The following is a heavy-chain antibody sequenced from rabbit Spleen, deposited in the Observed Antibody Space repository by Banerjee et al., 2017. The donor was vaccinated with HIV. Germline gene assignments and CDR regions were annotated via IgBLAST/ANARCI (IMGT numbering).Heavy chain of an antibody. Sequence: QEHLVESGGGLVKPEGSLTLSCTASGFSFSNKAVMCWVRQAPGKGLEWIACIYGGSGGSTWYASWAKGRFTISKTSSTTVTLQLTSLTAADTATYFCARGSAAMTMVITGFYFNLWGPGTLVTVS. CDR3: ARGSAAMTMVITGFYFNL. V-gene: IGHV1S45*01. D-gene: IGHD2-1*01. CDR1: GFSFSNKAV. CDR2: IYGGSGGST. J-gene: IGHJ4*01.